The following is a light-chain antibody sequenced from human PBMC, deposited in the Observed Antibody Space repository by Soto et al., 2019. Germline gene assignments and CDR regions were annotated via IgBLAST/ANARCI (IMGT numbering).Light chain of an antibody. CDR2: AAS. J-gene: IGKJ4*01. Sequence: EFVFTQSPGTLSLSSGERDTLSCLAIQTVRNNYLAWYQQKPGQATRLLIYAASSRATGVPDRFSGSGSGTDFTLTISRLEPEDFAVYYCQPYVTSPLTVGEGTKVEIK. CDR3: QPYVTSPLT. V-gene: IGKV3-20*01. CDR1: QTVRNNY.